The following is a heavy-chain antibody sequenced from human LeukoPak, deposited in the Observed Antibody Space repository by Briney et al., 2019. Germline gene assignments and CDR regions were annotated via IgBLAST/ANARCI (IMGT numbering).Heavy chain of an antibody. J-gene: IGHJ4*02. V-gene: IGHV1-2*02. CDR2: INPKSGGT. Sequence: ASVNVSCKASGYTFTGYYMHWVRQAPGQGLEWLRWINPKSGGTSYAQKFQGRVTLTRDTSISTAYMELNRLRSDDTALYYCTRDAKYSSERSDYGGQGTLVTVSS. CDR1: GYTFTGYY. CDR3: TRDAKYSSERSDY. D-gene: IGHD6-19*01.